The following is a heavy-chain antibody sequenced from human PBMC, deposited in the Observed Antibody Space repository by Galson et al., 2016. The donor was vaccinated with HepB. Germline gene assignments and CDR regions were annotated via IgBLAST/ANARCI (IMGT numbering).Heavy chain of an antibody. Sequence: SLRLSCAASGFSFSTSGMSWVRQTPGRGLEWVSGITGSGATTHYADSVKGRFTISRDNSKNTHYLYMNSLRAEDTAVYYCARVTDSSGWYVGWFDPWGQGTLVTVSS. CDR1: GFSFSTSG. V-gene: IGHV3-23*01. CDR2: ITGSGATT. D-gene: IGHD6-19*01. J-gene: IGHJ5*02. CDR3: ARVTDSSGWYVGWFDP.